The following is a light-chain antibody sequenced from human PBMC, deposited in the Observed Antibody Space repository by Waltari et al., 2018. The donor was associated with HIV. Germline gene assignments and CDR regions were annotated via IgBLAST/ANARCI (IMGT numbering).Light chain of an antibody. Sequence: EIVLTQSPGTLSLSPGERATLSCRASQNVDNTYLAWYHPKPGQPPRLLVFGASSRATGIPARFSGSGSGADFSLTISRLEPEDLGFYYCHQYGSSPWTFGQGTKVEIK. J-gene: IGKJ1*01. CDR2: GAS. CDR3: HQYGSSPWT. CDR1: QNVDNTY. V-gene: IGKV3-20*01.